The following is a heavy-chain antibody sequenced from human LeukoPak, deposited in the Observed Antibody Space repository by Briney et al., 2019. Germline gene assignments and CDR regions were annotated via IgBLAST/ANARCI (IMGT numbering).Heavy chain of an antibody. D-gene: IGHD3-22*01. V-gene: IGHV3-23*01. Sequence: GGSLRLSCAASGFTFSSYAMSWVRQAPGEGLEWVSAISGSGGSTYYADSVKGRFTISRDNSKNTLYLQMNSLRAEDTAVYYCAKDGYYYDSSAHFDYWGQGTLVTVSS. CDR3: AKDGYYYDSSAHFDY. J-gene: IGHJ4*02. CDR2: ISGSGGST. CDR1: GFTFSSYA.